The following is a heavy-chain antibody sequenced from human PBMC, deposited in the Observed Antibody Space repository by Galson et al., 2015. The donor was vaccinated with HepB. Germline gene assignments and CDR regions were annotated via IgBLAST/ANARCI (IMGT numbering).Heavy chain of an antibody. CDR3: AKDSIAAAGPVGHFDL. D-gene: IGHD6-13*01. CDR2: ISYDGSNK. V-gene: IGHV3-30*18. Sequence: SLRLSCAASGFTFSSYGMHWVRQAPGKGLEWVAVISYDGSNKYYADSVKGRFTISRDNSKNTLYLQMNSLRAEDTAVYYCAKDSIAAAGPVGHFDLWGRGTLVTVSS. CDR1: GFTFSSYG. J-gene: IGHJ2*01.